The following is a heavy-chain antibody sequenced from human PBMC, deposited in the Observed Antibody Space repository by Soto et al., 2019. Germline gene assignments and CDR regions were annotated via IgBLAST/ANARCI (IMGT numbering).Heavy chain of an antibody. Sequence: LRLSCAASGFTFSRFELHWVRQAPGKGLEWISYISSSGSTAYYASSVEGRFTISRDNANNSVYLQMDSLRAEDTALYYCTRAAWFPYLSFYWGQGALVTVSS. CDR2: ISSSGSTA. CDR3: TRAAWFPYLSFY. D-gene: IGHD3-10*01. V-gene: IGHV3-48*03. CDR1: GFTFSRFE. J-gene: IGHJ4*02.